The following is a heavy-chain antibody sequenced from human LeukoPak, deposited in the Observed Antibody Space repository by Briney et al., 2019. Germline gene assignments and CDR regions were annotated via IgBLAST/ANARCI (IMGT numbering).Heavy chain of an antibody. CDR2: INHSGST. CDR1: GGSFSGYY. Sequence: SETLSLTCAVYGGSFSGYYWSWIRQPPGKGLEWIGEINHSGSTNYNPSLKSRVTISVDTSKNQFSLKLSSVTAADTAVYYCARLTRRFGGFDYWGQGTLVTVSS. CDR3: ARLTRRFGGFDY. D-gene: IGHD3-10*01. J-gene: IGHJ4*02. V-gene: IGHV4-34*01.